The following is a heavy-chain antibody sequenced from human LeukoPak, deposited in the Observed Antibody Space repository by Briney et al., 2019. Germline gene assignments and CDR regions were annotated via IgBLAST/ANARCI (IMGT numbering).Heavy chain of an antibody. V-gene: IGHV6-1*01. CDR2: TYYRSKWYS. CDR1: GDSVSGNSVV. D-gene: IGHD1-26*01. J-gene: IGHJ4*02. CDR3: AKDSGSYSSSFDY. Sequence: SQTLSLTCAISGDSVSGNSVVWNWIRQSPSRGLEWLGRTYYRSKWYSSYAPSVRSRITINPDASRNHLSLQLNSVTPEDTAVYYCAKDSGSYSSSFDYWGQGTLVTVSS.